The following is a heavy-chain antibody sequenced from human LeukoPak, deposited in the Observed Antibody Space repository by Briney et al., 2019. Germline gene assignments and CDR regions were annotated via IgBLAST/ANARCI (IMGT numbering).Heavy chain of an antibody. V-gene: IGHV3-74*01. CDR3: AKDDPSGNDAFDI. CDR2: IQTDGSIT. Sequence: PGGSLRLSCAASGFTFSSYWMHWVRQVPGKGPVWVSRIQTDGSITNYADSVKGRFTTSRDNAKNTLYLQMNRLRAEDTAVYYCAKDDPSGNDAFDIWGQGTMVTVSS. J-gene: IGHJ3*02. D-gene: IGHD1-26*01. CDR1: GFTFSSYW.